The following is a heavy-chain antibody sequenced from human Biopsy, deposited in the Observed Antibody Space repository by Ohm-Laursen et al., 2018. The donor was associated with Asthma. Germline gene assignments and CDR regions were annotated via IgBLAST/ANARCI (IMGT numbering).Heavy chain of an antibody. J-gene: IGHJ6*02. V-gene: IGHV3-30*03. CDR2: VTYDGISQ. Sequence: SLRLSCAASGFTFSNYGMHWVRQVAGKGLDWVAVVTYDGISQYYAESVKGRFTISRNNSRNTLNLQMNSVRPDDTAVYFCARERAGVLGSYNGMDVWGPGTTVSVSS. D-gene: IGHD2-8*01. CDR3: ARERAGVLGSYNGMDV. CDR1: GFTFSNYG.